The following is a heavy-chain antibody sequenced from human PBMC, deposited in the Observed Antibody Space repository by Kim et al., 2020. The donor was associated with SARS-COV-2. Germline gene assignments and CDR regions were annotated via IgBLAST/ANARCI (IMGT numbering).Heavy chain of an antibody. D-gene: IGHD6-19*01. CDR2: IYPGDSDT. V-gene: IGHV5-51*01. CDR1: GYSFTSYW. CDR3: ARRVLAVAGIGGAFDI. Sequence: GESLKISCKGSGYSFTSYWIGWVRQMPGKGLEWMGIIYPGDSDTRYSPSFQGQVTISADKSISTAYLQWSSLKASDTAMYYCARRVLAVAGIGGAFDIWGQGTMVTVSS. J-gene: IGHJ3*02.